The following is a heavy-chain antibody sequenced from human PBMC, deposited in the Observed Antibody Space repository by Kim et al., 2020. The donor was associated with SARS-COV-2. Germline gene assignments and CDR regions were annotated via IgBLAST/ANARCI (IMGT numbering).Heavy chain of an antibody. CDR3: ARYTGSCSGGSCYGSFDH. V-gene: IGHV4-39*01. CDR2: IYYSGST. J-gene: IGHJ4*01. CDR1: GGSISSSSYY. D-gene: IGHD2-15*01. Sequence: SETLSLTCTVSGGSISSSSYYWGWIRQPPGKGLEWIGSIYYSGSTYYNPSLKSRVTISVDTSKNQFSLKLSSVTAADTAVYYCARYTGSCSGGSCYGSFDHWGHGTLVTVSS.